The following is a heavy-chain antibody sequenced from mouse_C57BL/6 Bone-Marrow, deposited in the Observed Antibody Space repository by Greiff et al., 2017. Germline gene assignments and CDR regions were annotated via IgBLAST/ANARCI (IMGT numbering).Heavy chain of an antibody. Sequence: QVQLQQPGAELVKPGASVKLSCKASGYTFTSYWMHWVKQRPGRGLEWIGRIDPNSGGTKYNEKFKGKATLTVDKPSSTAYMQLSSLTSEDSAVYYCARSDYSNYDWFAYWGQGTLVTVSA. J-gene: IGHJ3*01. CDR1: GYTFTSYW. CDR3: ARSDYSNYDWFAY. D-gene: IGHD2-5*01. V-gene: IGHV1-72*01. CDR2: IDPNSGGT.